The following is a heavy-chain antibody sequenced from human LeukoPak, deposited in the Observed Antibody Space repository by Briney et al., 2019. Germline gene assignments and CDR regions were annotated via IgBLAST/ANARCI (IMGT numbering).Heavy chain of an antibody. D-gene: IGHD3-10*01. V-gene: IGHV6-1*01. CDR2: TYHRSKWYD. CDR1: GDSVSSNSAA. Sequence: SQTLSLTCAISGDSVSSNSAAWDWIRQSPSRGLEWLGRTYHRSKWYDDYAVSVKSRISIRPDTSKNQFSLQLNSVTPEDTAVYYCATGTGVFESWGQGTLVTVSS. J-gene: IGHJ4*02. CDR3: ATGTGVFES.